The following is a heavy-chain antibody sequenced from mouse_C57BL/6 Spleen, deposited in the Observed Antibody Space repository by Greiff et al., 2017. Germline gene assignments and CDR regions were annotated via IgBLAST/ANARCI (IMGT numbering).Heavy chain of an antibody. CDR2: IDPETGGT. J-gene: IGHJ2*01. CDR3: TRSITTVPYFDY. D-gene: IGHD1-1*01. CDR1: GYTFTDYE. Sequence: VQLQQSGAELVRPGASVTLSCKASGYTFTDYEMHWVKQTPVHGLEWIGAIDPETGGTAYNQKFKGKAILTADKSSSTAYMELRSLTSEDSAVYYCTRSITTVPYFDYWGQGTTLTVSS. V-gene: IGHV1-15*01.